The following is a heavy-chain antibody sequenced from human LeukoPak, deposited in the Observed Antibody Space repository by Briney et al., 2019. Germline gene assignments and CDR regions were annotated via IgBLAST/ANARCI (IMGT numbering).Heavy chain of an antibody. CDR1: GFIFSQFW. V-gene: IGHV3-74*01. J-gene: IGHJ3*02. D-gene: IGHD2-15*01. Sequence: QAGGSLRLSCAGSGFIFSQFWMQWVRQVPGKGLVWVSRINGDGSSTNYADSVKGRFTISRDNARNTLYLQMNSLRGEDTAVYYCARDGLPVARDIWGQGTMVTVSS. CDR2: INGDGSST. CDR3: ARDGLPVARDI.